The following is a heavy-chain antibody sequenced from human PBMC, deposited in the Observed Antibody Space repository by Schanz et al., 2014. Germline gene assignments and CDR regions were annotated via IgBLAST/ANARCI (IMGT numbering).Heavy chain of an antibody. CDR1: GFIFSNYG. J-gene: IGHJ4*02. CDR3: ARDRGYCSGGSCLTFDY. D-gene: IGHD2-15*01. CDR2: MSYDGSIK. V-gene: IGHV3-30*03. Sequence: QVQLVESGGGVVQPGGSLRLSCAASGFIFSNYGMHWVRQAPGKGLEWVAAMSYDGSIKYYGDSVKGRFTISRDYSKNTLYLQMNTLRAEDTAVYYCARDRGYCSGGSCLTFDYWGQGTLVTVSS.